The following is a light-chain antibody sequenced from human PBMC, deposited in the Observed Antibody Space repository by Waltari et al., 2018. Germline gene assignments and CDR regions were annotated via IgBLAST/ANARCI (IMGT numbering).Light chain of an antibody. CDR2: EVS. CDR1: SSDVGRYNY. Sequence: QSALTQPPSASGSPGQSVTLSCTGTSSDVGRYNYVSWYQQPPGKAPKLMIYEVSKRPSGVPARLSGSKSGNTASLTVSGLQAEDEADYYCSSYAGSNNVVFGGGTKLTVL. J-gene: IGLJ2*01. CDR3: SSYAGSNNVV. V-gene: IGLV2-8*01.